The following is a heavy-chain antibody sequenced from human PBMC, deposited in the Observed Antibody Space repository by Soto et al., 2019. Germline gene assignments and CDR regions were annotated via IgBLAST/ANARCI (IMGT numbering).Heavy chain of an antibody. CDR1: GFTFSSYS. D-gene: IGHD4-17*01. V-gene: IGHV3-48*01. J-gene: IGHJ4*02. CDR3: AGFVRDYGEDYFDY. CDR2: ISSSSSTI. Sequence: EVQLVESGGGLVQPGGSLRLSCAASGFTFSSYSMNWVRQAPGKGLEWVSYISSSSSTIYYADSVKGRFTISRDNAKNSLYLPMNSLRAEDTAVYYCAGFVRDYGEDYFDYWGQGTLVTVSS.